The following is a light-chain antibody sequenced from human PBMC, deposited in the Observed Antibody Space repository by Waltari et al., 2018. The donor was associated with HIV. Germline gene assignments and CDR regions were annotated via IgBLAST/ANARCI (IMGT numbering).Light chain of an antibody. J-gene: IGLJ3*02. CDR2: EKN. V-gene: IGLV1-40*01. Sequence: QSVLTQPPSVSGAPGQRVTISCTGSSSNIGAGYDVHWYKQLPGTAPKPLIYEKNTRPSGVPDRCSGSSSGTSASLAITGLQAEDEADYYCQSYDSNLSGSLFGGGTKLTVV. CDR1: SSNIGAGYD. CDR3: QSYDSNLSGSL.